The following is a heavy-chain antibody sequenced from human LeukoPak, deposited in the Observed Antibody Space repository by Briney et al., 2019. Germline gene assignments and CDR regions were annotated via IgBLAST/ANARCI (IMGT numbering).Heavy chain of an antibody. CDR2: ISSSSSYI. CDR3: ARSRTGSLLEWLLLFDY. D-gene: IGHD3-3*01. J-gene: IGHJ4*02. Sequence: GGSLRLSCAASGFTFSSYSMHWVRQAPGKGLEWVSSISSSSSYIYYADSVKGRFTISRDNAKNSLYLQMNSLRAEDTAVYYCARSRTGSLLEWLLLFDYWGQGTLVTVSS. CDR1: GFTFSSYS. V-gene: IGHV3-21*01.